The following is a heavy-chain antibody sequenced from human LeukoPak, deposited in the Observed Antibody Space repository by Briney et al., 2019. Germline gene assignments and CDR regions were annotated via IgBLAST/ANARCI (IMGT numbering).Heavy chain of an antibody. CDR2: MYTGGGR. CDR1: GFSASSYY. D-gene: IGHD2-21*02. V-gene: IGHV3-66*01. Sequence: GGSLRLSCAASGFSASSYYMSWVRQPPGKGLEWVSVMYTGGGRYYGDSVKGRFTISRDNSKNTVFLQMNSLRAEDTALYYCTRGQSYCGADCYSDWGQGTLVTVSS. J-gene: IGHJ4*02. CDR3: TRGQSYCGADCYSD.